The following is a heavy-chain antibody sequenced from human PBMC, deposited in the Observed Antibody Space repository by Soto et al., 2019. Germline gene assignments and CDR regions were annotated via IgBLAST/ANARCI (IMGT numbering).Heavy chain of an antibody. J-gene: IGHJ6*02. CDR3: ARGPFRPSAMDV. D-gene: IGHD3-10*01. V-gene: IGHV1-69*10. Sequence: SVKVSCKTSGDNVKKNVFTWVRQAPGQGLEWMGGTIPALGKTHYIEKFQGRVTITVDDATRTVYMEGRDLTSEDTAIYYCARGPFRPSAMDVWGQGTTVTVSS. CDR2: TIPALGKT. CDR1: GDNVKKNV.